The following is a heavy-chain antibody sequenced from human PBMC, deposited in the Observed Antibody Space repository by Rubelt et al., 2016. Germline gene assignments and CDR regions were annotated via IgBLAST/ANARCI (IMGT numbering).Heavy chain of an antibody. D-gene: IGHD3-22*01. J-gene: IGHJ5*02. CDR3: ARAEDYYSSWFDP. CDR2: IYYSGST. V-gene: IGHV4-34*01. CDR1: GGSFSNYY. Sequence: QVQLQQWGAGLLKPSETLSLSCGVYGGSFSNYYWTWIRQPPGKGLEWIGSIYYSGSTNYNPSLKSRVTISLDTSKNQISPRRGSVTAADTAAYYCARAEDYYSSWFDPWGQGTLVTVSS.